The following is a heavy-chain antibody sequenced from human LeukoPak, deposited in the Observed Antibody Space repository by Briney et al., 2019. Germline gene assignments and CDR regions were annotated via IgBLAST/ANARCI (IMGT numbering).Heavy chain of an antibody. CDR1: GGTFSSYA. D-gene: IGHD3-22*01. Sequence: SVKVPCKASGGTFSSYAISWVRQAPGQGLEWMGGIIPIFGTANYAQKFQGRVTITTDESTSTAYMELSSLRSEDTAVYYCASQPYYYDSSGYSRAEDYWGQGTLVTVSS. CDR3: ASQPYYYDSSGYSRAEDY. J-gene: IGHJ4*02. CDR2: IIPIFGTA. V-gene: IGHV1-69*05.